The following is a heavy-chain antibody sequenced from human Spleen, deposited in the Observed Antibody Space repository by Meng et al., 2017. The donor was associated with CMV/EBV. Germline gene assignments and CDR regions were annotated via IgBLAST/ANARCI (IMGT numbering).Heavy chain of an antibody. D-gene: IGHD3-22*01. CDR2: INSLGTTT. V-gene: IGHV3-74*01. Sequence: LSCAASRFSFSAYWMHWVRQAPGKGLVWVSRINSLGTTTIYADSVKGRFTISRDNAKNTLFLQMNSLRAEDTALYYCVRDLGYSTDYWGQGTLVTVSS. J-gene: IGHJ4*02. CDR1: RFSFSAYW. CDR3: VRDLGYSTDY.